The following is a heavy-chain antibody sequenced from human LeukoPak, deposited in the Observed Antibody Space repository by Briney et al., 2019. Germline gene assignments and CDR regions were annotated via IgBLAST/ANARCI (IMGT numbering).Heavy chain of an antibody. D-gene: IGHD1-26*01. CDR3: ATQRKWELLVRYFDY. V-gene: IGHV6-1*01. CDR2: TYYTSKWYN. J-gene: IGHJ4*02. CDR1: GDSVSSNSAA. Sequence: SQTLSLTCAISGDSVSSNSAAWNWIRQSPSRGLEWLGRTYYTSKWYNDYAVSVKSRITINPDTSKNQFSLQLNSVTAADTAVYYCATQRKWELLVRYFDYWGQGTLVTVSS.